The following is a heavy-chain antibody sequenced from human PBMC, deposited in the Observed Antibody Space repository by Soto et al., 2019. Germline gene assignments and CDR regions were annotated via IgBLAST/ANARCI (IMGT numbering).Heavy chain of an antibody. CDR2: SSPRGDTI. V-gene: IGHV3-48*02. CDR1: GFSLANYP. J-gene: IGHJ4*02. Sequence: GGSLRLSCVASGFSLANYPMNWVRQTPGKGLEWISYSSPRGDTIYYADSVEGRFTISRDNARNSLSLHMGSLRDEDSALYYCAKGPHTNVGWPYYFESWGQGVPVTVSS. CDR3: AKGPHTNVGWPYYFES. D-gene: IGHD6-19*01.